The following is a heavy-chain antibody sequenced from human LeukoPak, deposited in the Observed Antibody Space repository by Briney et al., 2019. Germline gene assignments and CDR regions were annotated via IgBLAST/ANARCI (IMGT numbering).Heavy chain of an antibody. D-gene: IGHD3-22*01. J-gene: IGHJ4*02. Sequence: ASVKVSCKVSGYTLTELSMHWVRQAPGKGLEWMGGFDPENGETIYAQKFQGRVTMTEDTSTDTAYMELSSLRSEDTAVYYCATQDDSSGRTFDYWGQGTLVTVSS. V-gene: IGHV1-24*01. CDR2: FDPENGET. CDR3: ATQDDSSGRTFDY. CDR1: GYTLTELS.